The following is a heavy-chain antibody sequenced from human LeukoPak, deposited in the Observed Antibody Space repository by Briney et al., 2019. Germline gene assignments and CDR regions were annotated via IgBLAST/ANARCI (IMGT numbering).Heavy chain of an antibody. Sequence: PGGSLRLSCAASGFTFRTSWMTWPRQTPGKGLEWLANINEGGSDKYYVDSVKGRFTISRDNSKNTLYLQMNSLRAEDTAIYYCAKNGDRGAYCSGGSCYPYYYYYMDVWGKGTTVTVSS. CDR2: INEGGSDK. CDR1: GFTFRTSW. J-gene: IGHJ6*03. V-gene: IGHV3-7*03. D-gene: IGHD2-15*01. CDR3: AKNGDRGAYCSGGSCYPYYYYYMDV.